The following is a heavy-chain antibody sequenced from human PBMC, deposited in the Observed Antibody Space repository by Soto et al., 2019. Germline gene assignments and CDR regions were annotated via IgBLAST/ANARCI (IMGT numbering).Heavy chain of an antibody. CDR1: GGTFSSYT. V-gene: IGHV1-69*02. D-gene: IGHD4-4*01. J-gene: IGHJ4*02. CDR2: IIPTLGIA. Sequence: QVQLVQSGAEVKKPGSSVKVSCKASGGTFSSYTISWVRQAPGQGLEWMGRIIPTLGIANYAQKFQGRVTITEDKSTSAAYLELSSVRSEDTAVYYCARGNPTHPCHYWGQGSLVTVCS. CDR3: ARGNPTHPCHY.